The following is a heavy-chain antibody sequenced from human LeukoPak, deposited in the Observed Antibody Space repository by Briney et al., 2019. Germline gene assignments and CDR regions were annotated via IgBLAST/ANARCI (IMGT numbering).Heavy chain of an antibody. CDR2: ISASGSSI. D-gene: IGHD1-26*01. J-gene: IGHJ5*02. V-gene: IGHV3-48*03. Sequence: GGSLRLSCTPSGFIFSSYDMNSVRQAPGRGLERISDISASGSSIHYADSVKGRFTISRDNAKTSLYLQMNSLRAEDTAIYYCARSRWNSADRYWFDPWGQGTLVTVSS. CDR1: GFIFSSYD. CDR3: ARSRWNSADRYWFDP.